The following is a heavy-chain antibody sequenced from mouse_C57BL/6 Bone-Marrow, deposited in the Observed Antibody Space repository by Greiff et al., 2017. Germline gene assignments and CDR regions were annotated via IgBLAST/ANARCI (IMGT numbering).Heavy chain of an antibody. D-gene: IGHD2-1*01. CDR2: IWGVGST. J-gene: IGHJ4*01. V-gene: IGHV2-6*01. Sequence: QVQLKESGPGLVAPSPSLSITCTVSGFSLTSYGVDWVRQSPGKGLEWLGVIWGVGSTNYNSALKSRLSSSTDNSKSQVFLKMNSLQTDDTAMYYCARYGKGYAMDYWGQGTSVTVSS. CDR1: GFSLTSYG. CDR3: ARYGKGYAMDY.